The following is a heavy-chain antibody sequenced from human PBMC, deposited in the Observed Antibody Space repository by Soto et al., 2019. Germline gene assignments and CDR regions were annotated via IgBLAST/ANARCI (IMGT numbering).Heavy chain of an antibody. CDR1: GFNFRNFN. CDR2: VSGSSSYI. CDR3: ARDLRGHYGP. V-gene: IGHV3-21*06. J-gene: IGHJ3*01. Sequence: EVQLTESGGGLVKPGGSLRLSCAGSGFNFRNFNMIWVRQAPGKGLEWVSSVSGSSSYIYYADSVKGRFTVSRDNANNLVLLQMNGLRPEDTAMYYCARDLRGHYGPWGQGTMVTVSS. D-gene: IGHD3-10*01.